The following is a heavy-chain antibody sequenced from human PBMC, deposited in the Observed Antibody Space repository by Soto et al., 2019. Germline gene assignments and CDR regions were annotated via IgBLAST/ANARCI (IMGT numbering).Heavy chain of an antibody. CDR2: IYYSGST. CDR1: GGSISSGDYY. J-gene: IGHJ4*02. CDR3: ASHPLRPYDYNSSAYYFDY. Sequence: SETLSLTGIVSGGSISSGDYYWSWIRHPPGQGLEWIGYIYYSGSTYYNPSLKSRVTISVDTSKNQFSLQPSSVTAAATAVYYCASHPLRPYDYNSSAYYFDYCGKGPLVTVSS. V-gene: IGHV4-30-4*01. D-gene: IGHD3-22*01.